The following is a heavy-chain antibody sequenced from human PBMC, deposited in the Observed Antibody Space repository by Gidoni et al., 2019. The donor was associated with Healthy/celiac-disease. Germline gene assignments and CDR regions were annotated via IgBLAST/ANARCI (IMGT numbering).Heavy chain of an antibody. D-gene: IGHD2-8*02. Sequence: QLQLQESGPGLVKPSETLSLTCTVSGGSISSSSYHWGWIRQPPGKGLEWIGSIYYSGSTYYNPSLKSRVTISVDTSKNQFSLKLSSVTAADTAVYYCARQKGTGGVDYWGQGTLVTVSS. J-gene: IGHJ4*02. V-gene: IGHV4-39*01. CDR1: GGSISSSSYH. CDR3: ARQKGTGGVDY. CDR2: IYYSGST.